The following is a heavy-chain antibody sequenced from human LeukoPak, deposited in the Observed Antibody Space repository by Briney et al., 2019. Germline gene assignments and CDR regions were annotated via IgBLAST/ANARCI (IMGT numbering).Heavy chain of an antibody. D-gene: IGHD1-1*01. CDR2: VLFTGSA. Sequence: SERLSLTCTVSGGSISNGLYYWDWIRQPPGKGLEWIGSVLFTGSAWVNPPLNSRVTMSVDTTKNQFSLKMRSVSAGDTAVYYCARRGSGNGGTYAGMDVWGQGTTDT. CDR1: GGSISNGLYY. J-gene: IGHJ6*02. V-gene: IGHV4-39*01. CDR3: ARRGSGNGGTYAGMDV.